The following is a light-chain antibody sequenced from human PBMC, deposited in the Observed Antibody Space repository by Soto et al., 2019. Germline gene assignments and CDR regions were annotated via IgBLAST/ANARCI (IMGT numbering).Light chain of an antibody. CDR3: QQRSNWSIT. Sequence: EIVMTQSPATLSVSPGERATLSCRASQGVSSYLAWYQQKPGQAPRLLIYDASNRATGIPARFSGSGSGTDFTLTISSLEPEDFAVYYCQQRSNWSITFGQGTRLEI. CDR2: DAS. V-gene: IGKV3-11*01. J-gene: IGKJ5*01. CDR1: QGVSSY.